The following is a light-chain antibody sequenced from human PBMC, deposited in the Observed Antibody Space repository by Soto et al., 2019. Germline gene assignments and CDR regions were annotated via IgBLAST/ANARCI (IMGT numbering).Light chain of an antibody. V-gene: IGKV3-20*01. J-gene: IGKJ2*01. CDR2: AAS. CDR3: QQYVNLPST. Sequence: EIVLTQSPGTLSLSPGERATLSCGASQSVGATYLAWYQHKPGQAPRLLIYAASTRATGIPDRFSGSGSETDFSLTISRVEPEDFAVYYCQQYVNLPSTVGQGTKLEMK. CDR1: QSVGATY.